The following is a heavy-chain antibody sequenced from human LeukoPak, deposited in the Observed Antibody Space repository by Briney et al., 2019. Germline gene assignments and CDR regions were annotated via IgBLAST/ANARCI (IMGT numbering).Heavy chain of an antibody. V-gene: IGHV4-38-2*01. D-gene: IGHD2-15*01. CDR2: IYHSGST. Sequence: SETLSLTCAVSGYSISSGYYWGWIRQPPGKGLEWIGSIYHSGSTYYNPSLKSRVTISVDTSKNQFSLKLSSVTAADTAVYYCARPRGSCRGGSCYYYYFDYWGQGTLATVSS. J-gene: IGHJ4*02. CDR3: ARPRGSCRGGSCYYYYFDY. CDR1: GYSISSGYY.